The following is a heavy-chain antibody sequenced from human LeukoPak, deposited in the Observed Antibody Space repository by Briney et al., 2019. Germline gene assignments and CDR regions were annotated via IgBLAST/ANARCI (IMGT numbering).Heavy chain of an antibody. J-gene: IGHJ2*01. D-gene: IGHD3-22*01. CDR2: ISGSGGST. V-gene: IGHV3-23*01. Sequence: GGSLRLSCAASGFTFSSYAMSWVRQAPGKGLEWVSAISGSGGSTYYADSVKGRFTISRDNSKNTLYLQMNSLRAEDTAVYYCAKNGGSGYYYYWFLDLLGRGTLVTVSS. CDR1: GFTFSSYA. CDR3: AKNGGSGYYYYWFLDL.